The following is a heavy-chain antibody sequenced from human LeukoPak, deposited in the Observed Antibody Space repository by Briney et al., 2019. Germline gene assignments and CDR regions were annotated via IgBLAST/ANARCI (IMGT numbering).Heavy chain of an antibody. J-gene: IGHJ4*02. CDR2: INPNNGGT. Sequence: GASVKVSCKASGYTFTGYYMHWVRQAPGQGLEWMGWINPNNGGTNYAQKFQGRVTMTRDTSISTAYMELSRLRSDDTAVYYCARDSSSSVCDYWGQGTLVTASS. V-gene: IGHV1-2*02. D-gene: IGHD6-6*01. CDR3: ARDSSSSVCDY. CDR1: GYTFTGYY.